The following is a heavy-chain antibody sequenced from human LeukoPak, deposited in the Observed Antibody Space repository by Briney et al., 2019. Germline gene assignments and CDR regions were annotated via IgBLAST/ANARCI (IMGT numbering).Heavy chain of an antibody. Sequence: ASVKISCRASGYTFRGNYIHWLRQAPGQGLEWMGWIDANNGDTKSAQKFQGRVTMSRDTSISTAYMDLSSLSPDDAAVYYCARDPSSVTLYFFDYWGQGTLVTVSS. D-gene: IGHD4-11*01. CDR1: GYTFRGNY. CDR2: IDANNGDT. V-gene: IGHV1-2*02. J-gene: IGHJ4*02. CDR3: ARDPSSVTLYFFDY.